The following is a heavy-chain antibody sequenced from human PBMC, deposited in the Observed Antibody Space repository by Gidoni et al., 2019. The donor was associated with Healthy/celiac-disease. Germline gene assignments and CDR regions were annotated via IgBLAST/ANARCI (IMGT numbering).Heavy chain of an antibody. CDR2: IYSGGST. CDR3: ASPGDSYGCHFDY. CDR1: GFTVSSHY. V-gene: IGHV3-66*01. Sequence: EVPLVESGGGLVQPGVSLRLSCPASGFTVSSHYRGWVRQAPGKGLEWVSVIYSGGSTYDADSVKGRFNIARDNSKNTLYLQMNSRRAEETAVYYCASPGDSYGCHFDYWGQGTLVTVSS. D-gene: IGHD5-18*01. J-gene: IGHJ4*02.